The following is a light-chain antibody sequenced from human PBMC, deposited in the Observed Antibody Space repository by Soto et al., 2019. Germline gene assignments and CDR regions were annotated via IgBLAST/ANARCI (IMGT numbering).Light chain of an antibody. V-gene: IGKV3-20*01. CDR1: QSITASY. Sequence: EIVLTQSPGTLSLSPGERATLSCRASQSITASYLAWYQQKPGQAPRLLIYGTITRATGIPDRFSGSGSGTDFALTISRLEPEDFAVYYCQQYGGSARTFGPGTKVEIK. J-gene: IGKJ1*01. CDR2: GTI. CDR3: QQYGGSART.